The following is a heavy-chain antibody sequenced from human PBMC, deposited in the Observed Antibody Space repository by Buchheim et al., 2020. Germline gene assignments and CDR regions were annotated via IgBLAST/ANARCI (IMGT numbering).Heavy chain of an antibody. D-gene: IGHD3-9*01. CDR2: ISGGSSMT. V-gene: IGHV3-48*02. CDR1: GYSFSSYG. CDR3: ARDRAGYCQTE. J-gene: IGHJ4*02. Sequence: EVQLVESGGGLVQRGGSLRLSCAASGYSFSSYGINWVRQAPGKGLEWVSSISGGSSMTWYADSVKGRFTISRDTSKNLVFLQMNSLRDEDTAVYFCARDRAGYCQTEWGQGT.